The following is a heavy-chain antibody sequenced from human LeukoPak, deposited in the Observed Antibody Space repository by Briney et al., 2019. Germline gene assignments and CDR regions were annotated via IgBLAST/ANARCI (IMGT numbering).Heavy chain of an antibody. J-gene: IGHJ1*01. D-gene: IGHD2-15*01. CDR3: ARDSADCSGGSCYSAEYLHH. CDR2: ISAFNGNT. Sequence: ASVKVSCKASGYTFTGYYMHWVRQAPGQGLEWMGWISAFNGNTHYAQKLQGRVTMTTDTSTSTAYMELRSLRSDDTAVYFCARDSADCSGGSCYSAEYLHHWGQGSLVTVSS. V-gene: IGHV1-18*04. CDR1: GYTFTGYY.